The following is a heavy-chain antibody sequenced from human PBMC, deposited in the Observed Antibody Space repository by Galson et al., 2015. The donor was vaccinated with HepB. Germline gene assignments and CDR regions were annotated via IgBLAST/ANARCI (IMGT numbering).Heavy chain of an antibody. J-gene: IGHJ6*03. V-gene: IGHV4-34*01. CDR1: GGSFSGYY. Sequence: LTCAVYGGSFSGYYWSWIRQPPGKGLEWIGYIYYSGSTYYNPSLKSRVTISVDTSKNQFSLKLSSVTAADTAVYYCARMKYQLATGYYYMDVWGKGTTVTVSS. D-gene: IGHD2-2*01. CDR3: ARMKYQLATGYYYMDV. CDR2: IYYSGST.